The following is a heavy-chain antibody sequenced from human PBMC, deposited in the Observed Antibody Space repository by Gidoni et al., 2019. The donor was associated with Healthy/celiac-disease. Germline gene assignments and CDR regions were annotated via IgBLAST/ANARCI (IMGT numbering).Heavy chain of an antibody. D-gene: IGHD6-13*01. CDR1: GFALSNARMG. V-gene: IGHV2-26*01. Sequence: QVTLKESGPVLVKPTETLTLTCTVTGFALSNARMGVSWIRQPPGKSLEWLAHIFSNDEKSYSTSLKSRLTISKATSKSQVVLTMTNIDPVDTATYYCARRYSSSWTPVFDYWGQGTLVTVSS. CDR2: IFSNDEK. J-gene: IGHJ4*02. CDR3: ARRYSSSWTPVFDY.